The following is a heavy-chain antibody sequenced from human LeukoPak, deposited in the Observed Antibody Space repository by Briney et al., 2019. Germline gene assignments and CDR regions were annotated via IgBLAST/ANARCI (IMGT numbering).Heavy chain of an antibody. D-gene: IGHD4-11*01. CDR1: GYTFTSYY. CDR2: INPIGGTT. J-gene: IGHJ4*02. Sequence: ASVKVSCKTPGYTFTSYYIHWVRQAPGQGLEWMGIINPIGGTTDYPQKFQGRVTMTRDTSTSTVYMELSSLSPEDTAVYYCARQQGLQNLNFDYWGQGALVTVSS. CDR3: ARQQGLQNLNFDY. V-gene: IGHV1-46*01.